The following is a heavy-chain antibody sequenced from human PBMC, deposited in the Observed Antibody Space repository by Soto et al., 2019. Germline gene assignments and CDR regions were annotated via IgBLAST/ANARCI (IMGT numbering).Heavy chain of an antibody. CDR2: IIPIFGTA. CDR3: ARFFSRYDFCTDAYYI. V-gene: IGHV1-69*13. D-gene: IGHD3-3*01. Sequence: SVKVSCKASGGTFSSYAISWVRQAPGQGLEWMGGIIPIFGTANYAQKFQGRVTITADESTSTAYMELSSLRSEDMAVYYCARFFSRYDFCTDAYYICGQGSMVT. CDR1: GGTFSSYA. J-gene: IGHJ3*02.